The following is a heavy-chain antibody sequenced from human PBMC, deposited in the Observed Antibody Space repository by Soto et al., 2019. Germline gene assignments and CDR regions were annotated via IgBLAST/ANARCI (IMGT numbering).Heavy chain of an antibody. CDR3: ARDSGRGYYDSSGYYYA. CDR1: GGSISSYY. J-gene: IGHJ5*02. CDR2: IYTSGST. Sequence: SETLSLTCTVSGGSISSYYWSWIRQPAGKGLEWIGRIYTSGSTNYNPSLKSRVTMSVDTSKNQFSLKLCSVTAADTAVYYCARDSGRGYYDSSGYYYAWGQGTLVTVSS. V-gene: IGHV4-4*07. D-gene: IGHD3-22*01.